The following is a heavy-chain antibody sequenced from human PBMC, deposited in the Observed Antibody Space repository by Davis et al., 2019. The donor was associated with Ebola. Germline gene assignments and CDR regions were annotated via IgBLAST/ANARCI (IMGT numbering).Heavy chain of an antibody. CDR1: GGTFSTYT. V-gene: IGHV1-69*02. D-gene: IGHD3-10*01. J-gene: IGHJ4*02. CDR2: IIPMLGIP. Sequence: AASVKVSYKASGGTFSTYTISWVRQAPGQGLEWMGRIIPMLGIPNYAQKFQGRVTITADKSTSTAYMELSSLRSEDTAVYYCANGFGELDYWGQGTLVTVSS. CDR3: ANGFGELDY.